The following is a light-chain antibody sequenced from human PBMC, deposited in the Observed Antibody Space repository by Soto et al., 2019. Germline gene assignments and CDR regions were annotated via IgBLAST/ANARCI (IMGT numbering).Light chain of an antibody. V-gene: IGKV1-39*01. CDR2: AAS. CDR1: QTVSSY. CDR3: QQSYSTLTWT. Sequence: DIQMTQSPSSLSASVGDRVNITCRASQTVSSYLNWYQQKPGTVPKLLIYAASNLQSGVPSRLSGSGSGTDFTLTISSLQPEDFATYYCQQSYSTLTWTFGQGTKVDIK. J-gene: IGKJ1*01.